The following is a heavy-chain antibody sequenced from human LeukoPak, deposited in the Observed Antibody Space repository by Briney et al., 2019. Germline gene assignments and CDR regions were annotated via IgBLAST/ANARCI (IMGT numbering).Heavy chain of an antibody. CDR1: GGSISSYY. CDR3: ARGLTVTTGAWFDP. J-gene: IGHJ5*02. V-gene: IGHV4-59*01. Sequence: PSETLSLTCTVSGGSISSYYWSWIRQPPGKGLEWIGYIYYSGSTNYNPSLNSRVTISVDTSKNQFSLKLSSVTAADTAVYYCARGLTVTTGAWFDPWGQRTLVTVSS. D-gene: IGHD4-17*01. CDR2: IYYSGST.